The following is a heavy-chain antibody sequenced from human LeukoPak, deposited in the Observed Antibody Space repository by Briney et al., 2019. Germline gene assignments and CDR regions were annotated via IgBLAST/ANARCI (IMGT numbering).Heavy chain of an antibody. J-gene: IGHJ4*02. CDR3: AREEVIAAAGPTLDY. D-gene: IGHD6-13*01. V-gene: IGHV1-2*02. CDR1: GYTFTDYY. CDR2: INPNSGGT. Sequence: ASVKVSCKASGYTFTDYYMHWVRQAPGQGLEWMGWINPNSGGTNYAQKFQGRVTMTRDTSISTAYMELSRLRSDDTAVFYCAREEVIAAAGPTLDYWGQGALVTVSS.